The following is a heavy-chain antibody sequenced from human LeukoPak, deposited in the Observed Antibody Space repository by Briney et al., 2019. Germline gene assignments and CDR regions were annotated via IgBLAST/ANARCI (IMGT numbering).Heavy chain of an antibody. CDR2: FYYSGNT. CDR1: GGSISSSSFY. CDR3: AKHGIRVKGYYGFWSGYSNFDN. J-gene: IGHJ4*02. Sequence: SETLSLTCTVSGGSISSSSFYWGWIRQPPGKGLEWIGSFYYSGNTYYDPSFKSRVTLSGDTSKNRFSLNLKSVTAADTAVYYCAKHGIRVKGYYGFWSGYSNFDNWGQGILVTVSS. D-gene: IGHD3-3*01. V-gene: IGHV4-39*01.